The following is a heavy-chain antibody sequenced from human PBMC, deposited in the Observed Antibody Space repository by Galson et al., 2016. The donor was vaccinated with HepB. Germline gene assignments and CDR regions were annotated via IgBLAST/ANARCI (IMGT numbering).Heavy chain of an antibody. CDR2: IYPDDSDT. Sequence: QSGAEVKKPGESLRISCQGSGYNFRKNWIAWVRQRPGRGLEWMGLIYPDDSDTRYNPSFQGQVTISVDLSITTAYMQWSSLKASDTAMYYCAKFMPLVGSDVFDVWGPGAMVIVPS. J-gene: IGHJ3*01. V-gene: IGHV5-51*01. D-gene: IGHD2-2*01. CDR3: AKFMPLVGSDVFDV. CDR1: GYNFRKNW.